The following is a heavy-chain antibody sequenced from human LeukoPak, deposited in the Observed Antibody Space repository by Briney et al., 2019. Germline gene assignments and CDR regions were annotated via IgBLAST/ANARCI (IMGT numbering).Heavy chain of an antibody. D-gene: IGHD5-12*01. CDR3: ARGPRVYGIVATRRIDY. J-gene: IGHJ4*02. CDR1: GGSFSGYY. V-gene: IGHV4-34*01. Sequence: SETLSLTCAVYGGSFSGYYWSWIRQPPGKGLEWIGEINHSGSTNYNPSLKSRVTISVDTSKNQFSLKLSSVTAADTAVYYYARGPRVYGIVATRRIDYWGQGTLVTVSS. CDR2: INHSGST.